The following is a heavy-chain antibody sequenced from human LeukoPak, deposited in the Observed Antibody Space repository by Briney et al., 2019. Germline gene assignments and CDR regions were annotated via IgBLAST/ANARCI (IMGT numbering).Heavy chain of an antibody. CDR1: GYTFTELS. J-gene: IGHJ4*02. CDR2: FDPEDGET. D-gene: IGHD6-19*01. V-gene: IGHV1-24*01. Sequence: GASVKVSCKVSGYTFTELSMHWVRQAPGKGLEWMGGFDPEDGETIYAQKFQGSVTMTEDTSTDTAYMELSSLRSEDTAVYYCATDLVIAVAGTIFDYWGQGTLVTVSS. CDR3: ATDLVIAVAGTIFDY.